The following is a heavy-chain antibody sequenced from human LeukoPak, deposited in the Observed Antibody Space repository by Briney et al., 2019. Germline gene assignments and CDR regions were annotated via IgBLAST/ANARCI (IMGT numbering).Heavy chain of an antibody. J-gene: IGHJ5*02. D-gene: IGHD1-26*01. V-gene: IGHV3-13*04. CDR2: IGTAGDT. Sequence: GGSLRLSCAASGFTFSSYDMHWVRQATGKGLEWVSAIGTAGDTYYPGSVKGRSTISRENAKNSLYLQMNSLRAGDTAVYYCARGNGIVGATTRFDPWGQGTLVTVSS. CDR3: ARGNGIVGATTRFDP. CDR1: GFTFSSYD.